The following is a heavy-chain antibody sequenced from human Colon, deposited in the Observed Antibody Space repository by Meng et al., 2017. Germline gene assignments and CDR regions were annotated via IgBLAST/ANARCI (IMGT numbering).Heavy chain of an antibody. V-gene: IGHV3-49*03. CDR1: GFTFGDYA. Sequence: GGSLRLSCTASGFTFGDYAMSWFRQAPGKGLEWVGFIRSKAYGGTTEYAASVKGRFTISREDSKSIAYLQMNSLKTEDTAVYYCTRGYGSGTGVGFDPWGQGTLVTVSS. CDR3: TRGYGSGTGVGFDP. J-gene: IGHJ5*02. D-gene: IGHD3-10*01. CDR2: IRSKAYGGTT.